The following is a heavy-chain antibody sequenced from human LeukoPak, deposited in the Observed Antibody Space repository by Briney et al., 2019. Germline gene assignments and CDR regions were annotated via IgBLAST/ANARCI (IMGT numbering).Heavy chain of an antibody. Sequence: ATVKISCKVSGYTFTDYYMHWVQQAPGKGLEWMGLVDPEDGETIYAEKFQGRVTITADTSTDTAYMELSSLRSEDTAVHYCATPHQYSSSWYRAFDIWGQGTMVTVSS. J-gene: IGHJ3*02. V-gene: IGHV1-69-2*01. CDR3: ATPHQYSSSWYRAFDI. D-gene: IGHD6-13*01. CDR1: GYTFTDYY. CDR2: VDPEDGET.